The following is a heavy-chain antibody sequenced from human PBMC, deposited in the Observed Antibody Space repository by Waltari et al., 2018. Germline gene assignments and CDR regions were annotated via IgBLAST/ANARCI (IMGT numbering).Heavy chain of an antibody. CDR2: INPNSGGT. D-gene: IGHD4-17*01. V-gene: IGHV1-2*02. CDR1: GYTFTGYY. J-gene: IGHJ6*02. Sequence: QVQLVQSGAEVKKPGASVKVSCKASGYTFTGYYMHWVRQAPGQGLEWMGGINPNSGGTNYAQKFQGRFTISRDNSKNTLYLQMNSLRAEDTAVYYCAKDTTVTGRYGMDVWGQGTTVTVSS. CDR3: AKDTTVTGRYGMDV.